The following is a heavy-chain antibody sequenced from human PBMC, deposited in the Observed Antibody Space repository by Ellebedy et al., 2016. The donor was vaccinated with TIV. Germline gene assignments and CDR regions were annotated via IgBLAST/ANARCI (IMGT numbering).Heavy chain of an antibody. J-gene: IGHJ6*02. CDR1: GFTFSSFW. V-gene: IGHV3-7*03. CDR2: IKPDGSYK. CDR3: ARGTGLDV. Sequence: GESLKISCAASGFTFSSFWMTWVRQAPGKGLEWVASIKPDGSYKFYVDSVKGRFTMSRDNAKNSLHLQMDSLRVEDTAVYHCARGTGLDVWGQGTTVTVSS.